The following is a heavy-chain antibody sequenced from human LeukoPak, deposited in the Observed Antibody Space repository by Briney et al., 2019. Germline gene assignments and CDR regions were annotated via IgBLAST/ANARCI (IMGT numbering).Heavy chain of an antibody. CDR3: ARVGYYDSSGYYWD. D-gene: IGHD3-22*01. CDR2: IYTSGST. V-gene: IGHV4-61*02. CDR1: GSSISSGSYY. J-gene: IGHJ4*02. Sequence: SETLSLTCTVSGSSISSGSYYWSWIRQPAGKGLEWIGRIYTSGSTNYNPSLKSRVTISVDTSKNQFSLKLSSVTAADTAVYYCARVGYYDSSGYYWDWGQGTLVTVSS.